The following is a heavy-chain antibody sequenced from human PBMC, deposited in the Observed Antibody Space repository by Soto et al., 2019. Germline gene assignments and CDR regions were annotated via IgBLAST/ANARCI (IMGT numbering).Heavy chain of an antibody. CDR3: TTLVAARYDY. V-gene: IGHV3-15*01. J-gene: IGHJ4*02. D-gene: IGHD6-6*01. Sequence: PGGSLRLSCAASGFTFSDHYMDWVRQAPGKGLEWVGRIKSKTDGGTTDYAAPVKGRFTISRDDSKNTLYLQMNSLKTEDTAVYYCTTLVAARYDYWGQGTLVTVSS. CDR1: GFTFSDHY. CDR2: IKSKTDGGTT.